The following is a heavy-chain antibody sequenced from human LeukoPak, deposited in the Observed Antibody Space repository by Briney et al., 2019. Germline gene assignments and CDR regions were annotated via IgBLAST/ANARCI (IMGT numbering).Heavy chain of an antibody. CDR3: ARGGNGCSSTSCYPFDY. J-gene: IGHJ4*02. CDR2: IYYSGST. CDR1: GGSISSGDYY. D-gene: IGHD2-2*01. Sequence: SETLSLTCTVSGGSISSGDYYWSWIRQPPGKGLEWIGYIYYSGSTYYNPSLKSRVTISVDTSKNQFSLKLSSVTAADTAVYYCARGGNGCSSTSCYPFDYWGQGTLVTVSS. V-gene: IGHV4-30-4*08.